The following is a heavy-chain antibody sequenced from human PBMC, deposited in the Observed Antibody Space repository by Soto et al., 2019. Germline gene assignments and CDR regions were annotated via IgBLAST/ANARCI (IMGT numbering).Heavy chain of an antibody. D-gene: IGHD2-21*02. CDR3: ARIAYCGGDCLANGMDV. J-gene: IGHJ6*02. Sequence: SVKVSCKASGSTFSSYAISWVRQAPGQGLEWMGGIIPIFGTANYAQKFQGRVTITADESTSTAYMELSSLRSEDTAVYYCARIAYCGGDCLANGMDVWGQGTTVTVSS. CDR1: GSTFSSYA. V-gene: IGHV1-69*13. CDR2: IIPIFGTA.